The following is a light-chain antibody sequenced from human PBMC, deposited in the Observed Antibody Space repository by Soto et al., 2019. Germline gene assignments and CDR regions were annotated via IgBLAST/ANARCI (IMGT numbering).Light chain of an antibody. CDR3: MQAIQTPYT. CDR2: LGS. Sequence: EIVMTQSPPSLTVTPGEPASISCSSSQSLLHSNGNTFLDWYLQKPGQSPQLLIYLGSNRASGVPDRVSGSEAGTDFTLKISRVEAEDVGVYYCMQAIQTPYTFGQGTKMEIK. V-gene: IGKV2-28*01. J-gene: IGKJ2*01. CDR1: QSLLHSNGNTF.